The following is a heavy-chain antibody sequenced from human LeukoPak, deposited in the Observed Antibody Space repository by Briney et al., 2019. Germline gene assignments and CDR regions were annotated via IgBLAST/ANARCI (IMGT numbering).Heavy chain of an antibody. CDR1: GGSISSYY. CDR2: IYYSGST. Sequence: SETLSLTCTVSGGSISSYYWSWIRRPPGKGLEWIGYIYYSGSTNYNPSLKSRVTISVDTSKNQFSLKLSSVTAADTAVYYCARDGYKGGDSWYYGMDVWGQGTTVTVSS. CDR3: ARDGYKGGDSWYYGMDV. V-gene: IGHV4-59*01. J-gene: IGHJ6*02. D-gene: IGHD2-21*01.